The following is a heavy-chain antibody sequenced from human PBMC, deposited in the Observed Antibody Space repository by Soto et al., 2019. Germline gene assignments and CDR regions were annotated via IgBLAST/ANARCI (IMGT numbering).Heavy chain of an antibody. V-gene: IGHV4-34*01. CDR3: ATTTGYSGYD. J-gene: IGHJ4*02. Sequence: QVQLQQWGAGLLKPSETLSLTCAVYGGSFSGYYWSWIRQPPGKGLEWIGEINHSGSTNYNPSLKSRVTISVDTSKNQFSLKLSSVTAADTAVYYCATTTGYSGYDWGQGTLFTVSS. CDR1: GGSFSGYY. CDR2: INHSGST. D-gene: IGHD5-12*01.